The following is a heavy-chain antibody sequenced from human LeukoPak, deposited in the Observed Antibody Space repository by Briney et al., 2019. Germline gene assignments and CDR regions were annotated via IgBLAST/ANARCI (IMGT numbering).Heavy chain of an antibody. D-gene: IGHD3-22*01. CDR1: GASINSGSYY. Sequence: SETLSLTCTVSGASINSGSYYWSWIRQPAGKGLEWIGRIYTSGSTDYNPSLKSRVSISIDTSKNQFSLKLSSVTAADTAVYYCARDGSGYYDTSGYRNWGQGTLVTVSS. J-gene: IGHJ4*02. CDR2: IYTSGST. V-gene: IGHV4-61*02. CDR3: ARDGSGYYDTSGYRN.